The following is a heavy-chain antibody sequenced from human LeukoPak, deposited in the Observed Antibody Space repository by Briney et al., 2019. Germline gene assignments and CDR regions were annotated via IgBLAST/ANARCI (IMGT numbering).Heavy chain of an antibody. D-gene: IGHD3-9*01. CDR3: ARGGEYYDILTGYYYFDY. Sequence: SETLSLTCTVSGGSISSYYWSWIRQPPGKGLEWIGYIYYSGSTNYNPSLKSRVTISVDTSKNQFSLKLSSVTAADTAVYYCARGGEYYDILTGYYYFDYWGQGTLVTVSS. CDR2: IYYSGST. CDR1: GGSISSYY. J-gene: IGHJ4*02. V-gene: IGHV4-59*01.